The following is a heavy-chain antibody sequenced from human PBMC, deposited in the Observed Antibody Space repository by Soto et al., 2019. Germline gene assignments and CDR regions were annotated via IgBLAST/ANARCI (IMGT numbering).Heavy chain of an antibody. J-gene: IGHJ4*02. CDR1: GFTFSSYW. CDR2: IKQDGSEK. CDR3: ARDIFDFWSGYYSGDYFDY. V-gene: IGHV3-7*01. D-gene: IGHD3-3*01. Sequence: PGGSLRLSCAASGFTFSSYWMSWVRQAPGKGLEWVANIKQDGSEKYYVDSVKGRFTISRDNAKNSLYLQMNSLRAEDTAVYYCARDIFDFWSGYYSGDYFDYWGQGTLVTVSS.